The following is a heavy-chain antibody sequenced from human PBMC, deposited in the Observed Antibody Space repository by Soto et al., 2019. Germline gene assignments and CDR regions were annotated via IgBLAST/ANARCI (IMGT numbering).Heavy chain of an antibody. CDR2: IRTKASHYAT. J-gene: IGHJ6*02. V-gene: IGHV3-73*01. Sequence: EVQLVESGGGLVQPGESLKLSCAASGFTFSGSGIHWVRQASGKGLEWVGHIRTKASHYATEYAASERGRFTISRDDSKNTGYLQMASRTTEDTAVYYCMETLTPMDVWGQQTTVTVSS. CDR3: METLTPMDV. CDR1: GFTFSGSG. D-gene: IGHD4-17*01.